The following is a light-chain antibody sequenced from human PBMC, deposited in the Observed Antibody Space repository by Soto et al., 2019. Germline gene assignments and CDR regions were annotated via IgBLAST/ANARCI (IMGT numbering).Light chain of an antibody. CDR2: WAS. V-gene: IGKV4-1*01. CDR3: QQYYTTPWT. Sequence: DIVMTQSPDSLAVSLGERATINCKSTQSVLYSSNNKNYLAWYQQKPGQPPKALIYWASTRESGVPDRFSGRGSGTDFTLTINSLQAEDVAVYYCQQYYTTPWTIGQGTKVEIK. J-gene: IGKJ1*01. CDR1: QSVLYSSNNKNY.